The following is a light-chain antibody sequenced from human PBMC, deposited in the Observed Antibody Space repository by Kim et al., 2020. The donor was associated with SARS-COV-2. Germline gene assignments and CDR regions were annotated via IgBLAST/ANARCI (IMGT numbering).Light chain of an antibody. J-gene: IGLJ3*02. CDR3: GADHGSGSNFVWV. V-gene: IGLV9-49*01. Sequence: QLVLTQPPSASASLVASVTLTCTLSSGYSNYKVDWYQQRPGKGPRFVMRVGTGGIVGSKGDGIPDRFSVLGSGLNRYLTIKNIQEEDESDYHCGADHGSGSNFVWVFGGGTQLTVL. CDR1: SGYSNYK. CDR2: VGTGGIVG.